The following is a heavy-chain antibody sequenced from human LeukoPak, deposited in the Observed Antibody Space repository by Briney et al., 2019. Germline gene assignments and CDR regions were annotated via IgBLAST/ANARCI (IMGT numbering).Heavy chain of an antibody. CDR3: ARGGLSGYDYLFDY. Sequence: EASVKVSCKASGYTFTTYGITWVRQAPGQGLEWMGRIIPILGIANYAQKFQGRVTITADKSTSTAYMELSSLRSEDTAVYYCARGGLSGYDYLFDYWGQGTLVTVSS. CDR1: GYTFTTYG. CDR2: IIPILGIA. V-gene: IGHV1-69*04. J-gene: IGHJ4*02. D-gene: IGHD5-12*01.